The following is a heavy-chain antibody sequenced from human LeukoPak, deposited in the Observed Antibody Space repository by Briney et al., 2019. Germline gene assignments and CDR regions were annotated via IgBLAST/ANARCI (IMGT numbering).Heavy chain of an antibody. V-gene: IGHV3-48*03. Sequence: GGSLRLSCAASGFTFSSYEMNWVRQAPGKGLEWVSYISSSGSTIYYADSVKGRFTISRDNAKNSLYLQMNSLKTEDTAVYYCTRDQTPYYWGQGTLVTVSS. CDR3: TRDQTPYY. J-gene: IGHJ4*02. CDR2: ISSSGSTI. CDR1: GFTFSSYE.